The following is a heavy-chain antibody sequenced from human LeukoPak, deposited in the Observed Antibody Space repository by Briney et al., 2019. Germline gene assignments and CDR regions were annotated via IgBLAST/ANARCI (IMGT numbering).Heavy chain of an antibody. CDR3: ANYCSSTSCYSGAFDI. CDR1: GFTFSSYA. CDR2: ISGSGGST. V-gene: IGHV3-23*01. Sequence: GGSLRLSCAASGFTFSSYAMSWVRQAPGKGLEWVSAISGSGGSTYYADSVKGRFTISRDNSKNTLYLQMNSLRAEDTAVYYCANYCSSTSCYSGAFDIWGQGTMVTVSS. D-gene: IGHD2-2*01. J-gene: IGHJ3*02.